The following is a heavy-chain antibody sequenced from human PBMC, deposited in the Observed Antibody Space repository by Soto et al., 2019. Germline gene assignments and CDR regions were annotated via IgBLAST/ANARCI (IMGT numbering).Heavy chain of an antibody. J-gene: IGHJ6*02. D-gene: IGHD1-1*01. CDR2: INHSGST. CDR1: GGSFSGYY. Sequence: SETLSLTCAVYGGSFSGYYWSWIRQPPGKGLEWIGEINHSGSTNYNPSLKSGVTISVDTSKNQFSLKLSSVTAADTAVYYCASGFRTTGSTRPYYYYYYGMDVWGQGTTVTVSS. CDR3: ASGFRTTGSTRPYYYYYYGMDV. V-gene: IGHV4-34*01.